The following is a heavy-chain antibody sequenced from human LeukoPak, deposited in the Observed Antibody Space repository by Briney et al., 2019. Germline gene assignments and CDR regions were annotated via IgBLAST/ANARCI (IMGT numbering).Heavy chain of an antibody. CDR2: IIPIFGIA. J-gene: IGHJ5*02. CDR1: GGIFSSYA. V-gene: IGHV1-69*04. D-gene: IGHD3-22*01. Sequence: ASVKVSCKASGGIFSSYAISWVRQAPGQGLEWMGRIIPIFGIANYAQKFQGRVTITADKSTSTAYMELSSLRSEDTAVYYCARGPITMIDVGADWFDPWGQGTLVTVSS. CDR3: ARGPITMIDVGADWFDP.